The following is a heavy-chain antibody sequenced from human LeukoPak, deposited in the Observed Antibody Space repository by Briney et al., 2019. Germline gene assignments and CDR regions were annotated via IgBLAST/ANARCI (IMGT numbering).Heavy chain of an antibody. CDR3: ATEANGRHYDY. CDR1: GLTFSTSG. V-gene: IGHV3-21*06. Sequence: GGSLRLSCTTSGLTFSTSGFNWVRQAPGKGLEWVASIGPTGFDRYHADSIKGRFTISRDNANNFLYLQMDSLRAEDTAVYYCATEANGRHYDYWGQGTLLTVSS. D-gene: IGHD2-8*01. CDR2: IGPTGFDR. J-gene: IGHJ4*02.